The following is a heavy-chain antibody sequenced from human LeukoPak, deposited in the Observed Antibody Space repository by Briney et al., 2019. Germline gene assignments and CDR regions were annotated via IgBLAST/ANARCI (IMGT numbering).Heavy chain of an antibody. CDR1: GGSISSSSYY. CDR2: IYYSGST. CDR3: ARHFPRTTLYYFDY. D-gene: IGHD2-2*01. Sequence: SETLSLTCTVPGGSISSSSYYWGWIRQPPGKGLEWIGSIYYSGSTYYNPSLKSRVTISVDTSKNQFSLKLSSVTAADTAVYYCARHFPRTTLYYFDYWGQGTLVTVSS. J-gene: IGHJ4*02. V-gene: IGHV4-39*01.